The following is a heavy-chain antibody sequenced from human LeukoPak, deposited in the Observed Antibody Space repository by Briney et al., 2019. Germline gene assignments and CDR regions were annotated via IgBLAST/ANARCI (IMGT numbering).Heavy chain of an antibody. J-gene: IGHJ4*02. CDR3: ARDRPGIAAAGRDY. Sequence: ASVNVSCKASGYTFTSYAMNWVRQAPGQGLEWMGWINAGNGNTKYSQKFQGRVTITRDTSASTAYMELSSLRSEDTAVYYCARDRPGIAAAGRDYWGQGTLVTVSS. CDR2: INAGNGNT. D-gene: IGHD6-13*01. V-gene: IGHV1-3*01. CDR1: GYTFTSYA.